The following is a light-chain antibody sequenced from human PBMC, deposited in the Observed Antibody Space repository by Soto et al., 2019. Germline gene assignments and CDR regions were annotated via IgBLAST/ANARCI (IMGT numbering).Light chain of an antibody. CDR1: SPNIGAGYD. J-gene: IGLJ2*01. V-gene: IGLV1-40*01. CDR2: ADN. Sequence: QSVLTQTPSVSGAPGQKITMSRTGSSPNIGAGYDVHWYQQVPGAAPRLLIYADNNRPSGVPDRFSASKSGTSASLAITGLQDEDEASYYCQSYDTSLSGVIFGAGTKVTVL. CDR3: QSYDTSLSGVI.